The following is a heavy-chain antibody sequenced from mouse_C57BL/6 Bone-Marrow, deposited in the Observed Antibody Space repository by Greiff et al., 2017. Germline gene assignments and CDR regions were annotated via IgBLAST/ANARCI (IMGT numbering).Heavy chain of an antibody. Sequence: VQLQQSGPELVKPGASVKISCKASGYSFTGYYMNWVKQSPEKSLEWIGEINPSTGGTTYNQKFKAKATLTVDKSSSTAYMQLKCLTSEDSAVYYCARKDYYGRRYYLDYRGQGTPLTVSS. J-gene: IGHJ2*01. CDR1: GYSFTGYY. D-gene: IGHD1-1*01. CDR3: ARKDYYGRRYYLDY. V-gene: IGHV1-42*01. CDR2: INPSTGGT.